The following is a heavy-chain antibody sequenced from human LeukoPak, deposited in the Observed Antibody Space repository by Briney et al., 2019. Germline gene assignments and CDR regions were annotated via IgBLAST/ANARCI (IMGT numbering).Heavy chain of an antibody. D-gene: IGHD6-6*01. J-gene: IGHJ4*02. V-gene: IGHV4-4*02. Sequence: SETLSLTCAVSGASIISPYWLTWVRQPPGKGLEWVGEIYHDGNTNYNPSLKSRLTISVDTSKNQFSLKLSSVTAADTAVYYCARGRAYSSYDYWGQGTLVTVSS. CDR3: ARGRAYSSYDY. CDR1: GASIISPYW. CDR2: IYHDGNT.